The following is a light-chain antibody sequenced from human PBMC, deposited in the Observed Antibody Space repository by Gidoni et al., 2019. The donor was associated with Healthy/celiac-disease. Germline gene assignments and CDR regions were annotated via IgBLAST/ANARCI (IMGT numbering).Light chain of an antibody. J-gene: IGKJ1*01. V-gene: IGKV4-1*01. CDR3: QHSKT. CDR1: QSVLYSSNNKYY. CDR2: WAS. Sequence: DIVMTQSPDPLAVSLGERATINCKSSQSVLYSSNNKYYLVWYQQKPGQPTKLRIYWASARESGVRDRFRGSGSRTDFSLANSSQQAEDVAVYYCQHSKTFGQGTKVEIK.